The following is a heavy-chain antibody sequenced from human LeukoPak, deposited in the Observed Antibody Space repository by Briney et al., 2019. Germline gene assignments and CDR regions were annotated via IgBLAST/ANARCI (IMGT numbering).Heavy chain of an antibody. Sequence: ASVKVSCKAPGYTFTSYGISWVRQAPGQGLEWMGWISAYNGNTNYAQKLQGRVTMTTDTSTSTAYMELRSLRSDDTAVYYCARVVVAATPFDYWGQGTLVTVSS. J-gene: IGHJ4*02. D-gene: IGHD2-15*01. V-gene: IGHV1-18*01. CDR3: ARVVVAATPFDY. CDR2: ISAYNGNT. CDR1: GYTFTSYG.